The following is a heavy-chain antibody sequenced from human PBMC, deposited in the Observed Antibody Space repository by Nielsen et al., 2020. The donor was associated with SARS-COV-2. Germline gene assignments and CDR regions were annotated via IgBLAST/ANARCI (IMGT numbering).Heavy chain of an antibody. V-gene: IGHV4-59*13. CDR3: ARGNLAVAGYYFDY. Sequence: LSCIVLGGSISSYYWSWIRQPPGKGLEWIGYIYYSGSTNYNPSLKRRVTISVDTSKNQFSLKLSSVTAADTAVYYCARGNLAVAGYYFDYWGQGTLVTVSS. D-gene: IGHD6-19*01. CDR2: IYYSGST. J-gene: IGHJ4*02. CDR1: GGSISSYY.